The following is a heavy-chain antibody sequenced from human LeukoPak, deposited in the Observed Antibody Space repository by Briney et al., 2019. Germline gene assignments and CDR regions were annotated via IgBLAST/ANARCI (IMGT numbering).Heavy chain of an antibody. CDR3: AKADTVMVTVYYFDY. CDR1: GITFSSYG. J-gene: IGHJ4*02. D-gene: IGHD5-18*01. V-gene: IGHV3-30*02. CDR2: IRYDGSNE. Sequence: PGGSLRLSCTASGITFSSYGMHWVRQAPGKGLEWVAFIRYDGSNEYYADSVKGRFTISRDNSKNTLYLQMNSLRAEDTAVYYCAKADTVMVTVYYFDYWGQGTLVTVSS.